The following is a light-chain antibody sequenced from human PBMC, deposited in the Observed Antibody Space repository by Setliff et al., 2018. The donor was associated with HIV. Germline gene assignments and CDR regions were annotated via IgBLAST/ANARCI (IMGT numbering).Light chain of an antibody. J-gene: IGLJ1*01. V-gene: IGLV2-14*01. CDR3: SSYTSSSTYV. CDR2: DVS. CDR1: SSDVGGYNY. Sequence: QSVLTQPASVSGSPGQSITISCTGTSSDVGGYNYASWYQQHPGKAPKLMIYDVSKWPSGVSNRFSGSKSGNTASLTISGLQTEDEADYYCSSYTSSSTYVFGIGTKV.